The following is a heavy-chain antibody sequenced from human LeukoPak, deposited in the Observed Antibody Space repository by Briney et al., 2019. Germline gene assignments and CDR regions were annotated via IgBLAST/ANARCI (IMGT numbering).Heavy chain of an antibody. J-gene: IGHJ6*03. CDR1: GGSFSGYY. CDR2: INHSGST. V-gene: IGHV4-34*01. Sequence: PSETLSLTCAVYGGSFSGYYWSWIRQPPGKGLEWFGEINHSGSTNYNPSLKSRVTISVDTSKNQFSLKLSSVTAADTAVYYCARMRAAAGPRTNYYYYMDVWGKGTTVTVSS. CDR3: ARMRAAAGPRTNYYYYMDV. D-gene: IGHD6-13*01.